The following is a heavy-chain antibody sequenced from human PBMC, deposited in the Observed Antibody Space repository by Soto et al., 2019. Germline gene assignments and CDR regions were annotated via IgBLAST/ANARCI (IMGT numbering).Heavy chain of an antibody. CDR1: GDSVSSNSAA. CDR2: TYYRSKWYN. J-gene: IGHJ6*02. Sequence: PSQTLSLTCAISGDSVSSNSAAWNWIRQSPSRGLEWLGRTYYRSKWYNDYAVSVKSRITINPDTSKNQFSLQLNSVTPEDTAVYYCARVVGTTGGYYYYGMDVWGQGTTVTV. V-gene: IGHV6-1*01. D-gene: IGHD1-7*01. CDR3: ARVVGTTGGYYYYGMDV.